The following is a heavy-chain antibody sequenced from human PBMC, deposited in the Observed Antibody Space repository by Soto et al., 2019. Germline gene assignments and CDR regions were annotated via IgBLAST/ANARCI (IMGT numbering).Heavy chain of an antibody. D-gene: IGHD5-12*01. Sequence: QVQLVESGGGLVKPGGSLRLSCAASGFTFSDYYMSWIRQAPGKGLEWVSYISSSSSYTNYADSVKVRFTISRHNAKNSLYLQMNSLRAEETTVYYCARRRDGYHLDYWGQGTLVTVSS. CDR1: GFTFSDYY. CDR3: ARRRDGYHLDY. CDR2: ISSSSSYT. J-gene: IGHJ4*02. V-gene: IGHV3-11*05.